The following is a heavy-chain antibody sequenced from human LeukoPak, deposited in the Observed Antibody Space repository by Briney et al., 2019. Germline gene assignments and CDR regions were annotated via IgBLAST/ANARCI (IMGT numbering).Heavy chain of an antibody. CDR3: ARTQKRGPYYFDC. CDR2: IKQDGREK. Sequence: GGSLRLSCAASGFTFSTYWMSWVRQAPGKGLEWVANIKQDGREKYYVGSVEGRFTISRDNAKNSLYLQMDSLRAEDTAVYYCARTQKRGPYYFDCWGQGTLVTVYS. CDR1: GFTFSTYW. V-gene: IGHV3-7*05. J-gene: IGHJ4*02. D-gene: IGHD5-24*01.